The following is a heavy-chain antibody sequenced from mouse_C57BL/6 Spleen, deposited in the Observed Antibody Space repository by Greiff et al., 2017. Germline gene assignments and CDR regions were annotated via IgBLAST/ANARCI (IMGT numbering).Heavy chain of an antibody. CDR1: GYTFTSYW. CDR2: IHPNSGST. D-gene: IGHD4-1*01. V-gene: IGHV1-64*01. CDR3: ARDWDGAHFDY. J-gene: IGHJ2*01. Sequence: VQLQQSGAELVKPGASVKLSCKASGYTFTSYWMHWVKQRPGQGLEWIGMIHPNSGSTNYNEKFKSKATLTVDKSSSTAYMQLSSLTSEDSAVYYCARDWDGAHFDYWGQGTTLTVSS.